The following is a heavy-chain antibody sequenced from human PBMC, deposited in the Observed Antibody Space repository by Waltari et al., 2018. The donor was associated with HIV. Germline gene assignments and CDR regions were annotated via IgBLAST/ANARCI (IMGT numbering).Heavy chain of an antibody. CDR2: IYTSGGT. CDR3: ARGGSYGGYYFDY. Sequence: QVQLQESGPGLVKPSPTLSLTCTVPGGSISSGRYYRSWIRQPAGKGLEWIGRIYTSGGTNYNPSLKSRVTISVDTSKNQFSLKLSSVTAADTAVYYCARGGSYGGYYFDYWGQGTLVTVSS. V-gene: IGHV4-61*02. CDR1: GGSISSGRYY. D-gene: IGHD4-17*01. J-gene: IGHJ4*02.